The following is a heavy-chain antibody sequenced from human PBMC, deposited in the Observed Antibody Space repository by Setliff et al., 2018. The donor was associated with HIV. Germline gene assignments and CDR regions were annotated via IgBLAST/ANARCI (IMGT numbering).Heavy chain of an antibody. CDR3: ARDGYSSSWYVISGSFDY. V-gene: IGHV4-39*07. J-gene: IGHJ4*02. D-gene: IGHD6-13*01. CDR2: IYHSGST. Sequence: SETLSLTCTVSGGSISSSVYYWGWIRQPPGKGLEWIGTIYHSGSTYYNPSLKSRVTISVDTSENQFSLKLSSVTAADTAVYYCARDGYSSSWYVISGSFDYWGQGILVTVSS. CDR1: GGSISSSVYY.